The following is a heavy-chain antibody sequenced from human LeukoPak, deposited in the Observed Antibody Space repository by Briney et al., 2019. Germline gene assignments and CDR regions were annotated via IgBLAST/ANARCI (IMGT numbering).Heavy chain of an antibody. CDR1: GFTFRYYW. D-gene: IGHD3-16*01. V-gene: IGHV3-30*02. CDR2: IQYDGSHI. CDR3: AKGGAEGGY. Sequence: GGSLRLSCAVSGFTFRYYWMSWVRQAPGKGLEWVAFIQYDGSHIYYGDSVKGRFVISRGNSKNTLYLQMDSLRLEDTAVYFCAKGGAEGGYWGPGSLVSVSS. J-gene: IGHJ4*02.